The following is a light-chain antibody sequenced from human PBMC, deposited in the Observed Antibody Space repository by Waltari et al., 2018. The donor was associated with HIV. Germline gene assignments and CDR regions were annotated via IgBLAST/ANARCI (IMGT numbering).Light chain of an antibody. V-gene: IGLV7-46*01. CDR2: DTS. CDR3: LLSYGGPRV. Sequence: QAVVTQEPSLTVSPGGTVTLTCGPSTGAVTSGHSPYWFQQRPGQAPRTLMHDTSNKHSWTPARFSGSLLGGKAALTLSGAQPEDEAEYYCLLSYGGPRVFGGGTKLTVL. CDR1: TGAVTSGHS. J-gene: IGLJ2*01.